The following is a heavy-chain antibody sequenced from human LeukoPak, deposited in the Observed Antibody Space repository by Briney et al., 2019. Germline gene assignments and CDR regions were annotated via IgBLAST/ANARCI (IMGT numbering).Heavy chain of an antibody. CDR1: GYTFTSYD. V-gene: IGHV1-8*01. J-gene: IGHJ5*02. Sequence: ASVKVSCKASGYTFTSYDINWVRQATGQGREWMGWMNPNSGNTGYAQKFQGRVTMTRNTSISTAYMELSSLRSEDTAVYYCARAAYGKNWFDPWGQGTLVTVSS. CDR2: MNPNSGNT. D-gene: IGHD2-2*01. CDR3: ARAAYGKNWFDP.